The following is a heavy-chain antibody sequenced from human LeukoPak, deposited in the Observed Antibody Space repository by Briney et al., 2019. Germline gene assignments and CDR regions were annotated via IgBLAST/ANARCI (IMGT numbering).Heavy chain of an antibody. J-gene: IGHJ1*01. V-gene: IGHV3-23*01. Sequence: GGSLRLSCAASGFTFSSYAMSWVRQAPGKGLEWVSAISGSGGSTYYADSVKGRFTISRDDSKNTLYLQMNSLRAEDTAVYYCAKAPSKDYDSVGYYYFQYWGQGSLVTVSS. D-gene: IGHD3-22*01. CDR2: ISGSGGST. CDR1: GFTFSSYA. CDR3: AKAPSKDYDSVGYYYFQY.